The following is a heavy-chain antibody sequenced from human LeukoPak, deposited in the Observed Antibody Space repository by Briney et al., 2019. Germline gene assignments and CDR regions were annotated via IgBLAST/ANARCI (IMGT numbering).Heavy chain of an antibody. CDR3: ARDGIAAAPCNY. CDR2: MNPNSGNT. D-gene: IGHD6-13*01. J-gene: IGHJ4*02. V-gene: IGHV1-8*01. CDR1: GSTFTSYD. Sequence: ASVKVSCKASGSTFTSYDINWVRQATGQGLEWMGWMNPNSGNTGYAQKFQGRVTMTRNTSISTAYMELSSLRSEDTAVYYCARDGIAAAPCNYWGQGTLVTVSS.